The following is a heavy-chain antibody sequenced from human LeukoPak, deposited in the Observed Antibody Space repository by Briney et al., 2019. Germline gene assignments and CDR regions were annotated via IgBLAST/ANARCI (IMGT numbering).Heavy chain of an antibody. CDR3: AGGAMSGYCSGGSCCSDSWYFRGWFDP. D-gene: IGHD2-15*01. J-gene: IGHJ5*02. V-gene: IGHV4-34*01. Sequence: SETLSLTCAVYGGSFSGYYWSWLRQPPGKGLEWIGEINHSGSTNYNPSLKSRVTISVDTSKNQFSLKLSSVTAADAAVYYCAGGAMSGYCSGGSCCSDSWYFRGWFDPWGQGTLVTVSS. CDR1: GGSFSGYY. CDR2: INHSGST.